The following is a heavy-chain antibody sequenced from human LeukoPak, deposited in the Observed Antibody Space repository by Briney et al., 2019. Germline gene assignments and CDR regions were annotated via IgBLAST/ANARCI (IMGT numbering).Heavy chain of an antibody. Sequence: ASVKVSCKASGYTFTGYYMHWVRQAPGQGLEWMGWINPDSGGTNYAQKFQGWVTMTRDTSISTAYMELSRLRSDDTAVYYCARGEYVWGSYPSSHFQHWGQGTLVTVSS. CDR1: GYTFTGYY. CDR2: INPDSGGT. CDR3: ARGEYVWGSYPSSHFQH. D-gene: IGHD3-16*02. V-gene: IGHV1-2*04. J-gene: IGHJ1*01.